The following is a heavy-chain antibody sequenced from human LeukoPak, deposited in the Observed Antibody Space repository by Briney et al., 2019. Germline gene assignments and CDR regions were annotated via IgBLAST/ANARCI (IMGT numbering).Heavy chain of an antibody. V-gene: IGHV4-59*01. Sequence: PSETLSRTCSVSGVSISSYYWGWLRQAPGQGRVGIVYNYYSGSTKYNHYLKTRVPISVDTSKSQFSLKLSSVAAADTAVYYCARGAKYDFWSGYYIYWGEATLASVCS. J-gene: IGHJ4*02. CDR3: ARGAKYDFWSGYYIY. CDR1: GVSISSYY. CDR2: NYYSGST. D-gene: IGHD3-3*01.